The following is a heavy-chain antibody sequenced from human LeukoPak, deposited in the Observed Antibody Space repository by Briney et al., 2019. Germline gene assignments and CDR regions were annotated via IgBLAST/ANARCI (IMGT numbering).Heavy chain of an antibody. J-gene: IGHJ4*02. Sequence: GGSLRLSCVVSEFTVITNYMSWVRQAPGKGLEWVSVIYSGDSAYYADSVKGRFTISRDTSKKTLYLQMNSLTAEDTGVYYCARDLRRFAAYYFDYWGQGTLVTVSS. D-gene: IGHD5/OR15-5a*01. V-gene: IGHV3-66*01. CDR1: EFTVITNY. CDR3: ARDLRRFAAYYFDY. CDR2: IYSGDSA.